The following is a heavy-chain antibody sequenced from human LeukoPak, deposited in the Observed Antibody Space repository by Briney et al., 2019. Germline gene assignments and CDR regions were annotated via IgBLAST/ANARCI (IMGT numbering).Heavy chain of an antibody. Sequence: GASVKVSCKASGYTFTSYYMHWVRQAPGQGLEWMGIINPSGGSTSYAQKFQGRVTMTRNTSISTAYMELSSLRSEDTAVYYCARVRIAAAGRNWFDPWGQGTLVTVSS. D-gene: IGHD6-13*01. CDR1: GYTFTSYY. V-gene: IGHV1-46*01. CDR3: ARVRIAAAGRNWFDP. J-gene: IGHJ5*02. CDR2: INPSGGST.